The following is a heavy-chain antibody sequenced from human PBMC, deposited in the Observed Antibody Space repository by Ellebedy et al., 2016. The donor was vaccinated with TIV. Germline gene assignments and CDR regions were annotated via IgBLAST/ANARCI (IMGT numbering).Heavy chain of an antibody. D-gene: IGHD6-19*01. J-gene: IGHJ4*02. Sequence: MPSETLSLTCAVHGGSLSSDYWSWIRQSPEKGLEGIGEINHSGSTSYNPSLKSRVSISVDTPKKQFSLKLSSVTAEDTAVYYCARAFQYSSGWAFDYWGQGTLVTVSS. CDR1: GGSLSSDY. CDR2: INHSGST. CDR3: ARAFQYSSGWAFDY. V-gene: IGHV4-34*01.